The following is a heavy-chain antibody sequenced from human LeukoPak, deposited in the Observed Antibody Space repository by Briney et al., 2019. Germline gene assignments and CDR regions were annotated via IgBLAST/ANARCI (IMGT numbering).Heavy chain of an antibody. J-gene: IGHJ4*02. CDR1: GFTFSSYN. CDR2: ISGSGGST. D-gene: IGHD3-16*02. CDR3: AVRFDY. Sequence: PGGSLRLSCAASGFTFSSYNMNWVRQAPGKGLEWVSEISGSGGSTYYADSVKGRFTISRGNAKNSLYLQMNSLRAEDTAVYYCAVRFDYWGQGILVTVSS. V-gene: IGHV3-48*04.